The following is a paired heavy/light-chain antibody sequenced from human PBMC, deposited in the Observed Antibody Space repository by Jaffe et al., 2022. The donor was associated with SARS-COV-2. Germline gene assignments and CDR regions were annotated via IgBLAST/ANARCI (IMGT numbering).Light chain of an antibody. CDR1: QTVSSY. CDR3: QQRGSWPRGYT. J-gene: IGKJ2*01. CDR2: DTW. V-gene: IGKV3-11*01. Sequence: EIVLTQSPATLSLSPGQRATLSCRASQTVSSYLAWYQQKPGQAPRLLIYDTWTTAPGIPARFSGSGSGTDFTLTISSLEPEDSALYYCQQRGSWPRGYTFGQGTKLEIK.
Heavy chain of an antibody. CDR3: ARDLKKGIVGAVRGGSDV. CDR1: GFSFGSYW. D-gene: IGHD1-26*01. CDR2: MKEEGGEN. J-gene: IGHJ3*01. Sequence: EVQLVESGGDLVQPGGSLRLSCVASGFSFGSYWMSWVRQAPGKGLEWVANMKEEGGENYYVDSVKGRFTISRDNAKNSLYLQMNSLRVEDTAIYYCARDLKKGIVGAVRGGSDVWGQGTMVTVSS. V-gene: IGHV3-7*01.